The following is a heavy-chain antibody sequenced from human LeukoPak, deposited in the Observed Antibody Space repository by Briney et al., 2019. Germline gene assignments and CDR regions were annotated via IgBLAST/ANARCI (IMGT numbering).Heavy chain of an antibody. CDR3: ARRSYEGSTSAFDI. CDR2: IYPGDSDT. J-gene: IGHJ3*02. Sequence: GESLKISCRYSGYSFASYWFGWVRHMPGEGLEWIGVIYPGDSDTRYSPSFEGQVTISGDKSTSSAVLQWRSLRASDTAMYYCARRSYEGSTSAFDIWGQGTMVIVSA. V-gene: IGHV5-51*01. CDR1: GYSFASYW. D-gene: IGHD2/OR15-2a*01.